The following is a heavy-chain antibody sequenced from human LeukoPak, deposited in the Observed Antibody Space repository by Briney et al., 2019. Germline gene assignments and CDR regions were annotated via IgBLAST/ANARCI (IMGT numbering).Heavy chain of an antibody. V-gene: IGHV4-30-2*01. Sequence: PSETLSLTCAVSGDSISSGDYSWSWLRQPSGKGLEWIGYIFHSGPSYYNPSLKSRVTISVDKSKNQFSLRLTSVTAADTAVYYCARELWFVNAPGSWLDPWGQGTLVNVSS. CDR1: GDSISSGDYS. J-gene: IGHJ5*02. CDR3: ARELWFVNAPGSWLDP. D-gene: IGHD3-10*01. CDR2: IFHSGPS.